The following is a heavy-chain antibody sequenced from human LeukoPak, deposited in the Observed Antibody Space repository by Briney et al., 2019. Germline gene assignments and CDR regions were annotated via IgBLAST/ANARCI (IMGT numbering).Heavy chain of an antibody. CDR2: ISYDGSNK. Sequence: GGSLRLSCAASGFTFDDYGMSWVRQAPGKGLEWVAVISYDGSNKYYADSVKGRFTISRDNSKNTLYLQMNSLRAEDTAVYYCAKDLAYYGSGSYDAFDIWGQGTMVTVSS. J-gene: IGHJ3*02. CDR3: AKDLAYYGSGSYDAFDI. D-gene: IGHD3-10*01. CDR1: GFTFDDYG. V-gene: IGHV3-30*18.